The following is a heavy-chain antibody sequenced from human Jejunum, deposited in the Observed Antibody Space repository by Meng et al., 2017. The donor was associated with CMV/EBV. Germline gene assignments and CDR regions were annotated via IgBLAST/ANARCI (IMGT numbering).Heavy chain of an antibody. CDR2: IYHSGST. V-gene: IGHV4-30-4*08. CDR1: GDSISNGDYF. D-gene: IGHD5-18*01. J-gene: IGHJ2*01. Sequence: GDSISNGDYFWSWIRQPPGKGLEWIGYIYHSGSTYYKPSLKSRVTISLSTSKNQLSLRLNSVTAADTAMYYCARVNTPMGAWFFDLWGRGTLVTVSS. CDR3: ARVNTPMGAWFFDL.